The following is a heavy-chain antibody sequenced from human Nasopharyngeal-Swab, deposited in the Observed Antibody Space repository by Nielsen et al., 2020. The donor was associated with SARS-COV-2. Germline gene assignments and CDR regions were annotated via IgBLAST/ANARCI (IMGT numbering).Heavy chain of an antibody. D-gene: IGHD5-18*01. CDR3: ARGPDPALKFDP. V-gene: IGHV1-69*04. J-gene: IGHJ5*02. Sequence: SVKVSCKASGYTFTGFYVHWVRQAPGQGLVWMGRIIPMRGIANYAQKFQGRVTITADKSTSTVYMDLSSLRSEDTAVYYCARGPDPALKFDPWGQGTLVTVSS. CDR1: GYTFTGFY. CDR2: IIPMRGIA.